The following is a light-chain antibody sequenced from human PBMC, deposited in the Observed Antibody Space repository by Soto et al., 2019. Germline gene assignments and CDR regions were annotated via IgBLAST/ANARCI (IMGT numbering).Light chain of an antibody. CDR2: NNN. Sequence: QSVLTQTPSASGTPGQTVTISCSGSRSNIGNNAVSWYQQFPGTAPKLLIDNNNQRPSWVPDRVSGSKSGTSASLASSGLQSEDEADYYCATWADGLNTRGVFGGGTQLTVL. J-gene: IGLJ3*02. CDR3: ATWADGLNTRGV. CDR1: RSNIGNNA. V-gene: IGLV1-44*01.